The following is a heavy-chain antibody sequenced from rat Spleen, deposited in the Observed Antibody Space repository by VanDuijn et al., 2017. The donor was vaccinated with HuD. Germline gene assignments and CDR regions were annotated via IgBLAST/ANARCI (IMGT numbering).Heavy chain of an antibody. CDR2: ITTGGGNT. CDR1: GFTFSNYG. V-gene: IGHV5S14*01. Sequence: EVQLVESGGGSVQPGRSLKLSCAASGFTFSNYGMAWVRQTPTKGLEWVASITTGGGNTYYRDSVKGRFTISRDNAKNTQYLQMDSLRSDDTATYYCARKGILRPGGDYFDYWGQGVMVTVSS. CDR3: ARKGILRPGGDYFDY. J-gene: IGHJ2*01. D-gene: IGHD1-6*01.